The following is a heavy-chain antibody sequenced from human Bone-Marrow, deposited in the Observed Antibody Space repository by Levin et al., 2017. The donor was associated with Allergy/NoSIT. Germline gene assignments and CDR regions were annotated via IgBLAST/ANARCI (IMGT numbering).Heavy chain of an antibody. V-gene: IGHV3-74*03. J-gene: IGHJ4*02. CDR3: ARGDCSSTSCLAD. CDR2: ITSDGRDT. Sequence: PGGSLRLSCAASGFTFSNHWMHWVRQVPGKGLVWVSRITSDGRDTKYADSVMGRFTISRDNARNTLHLQMNSLRAEDTAVYYCARGDCSSTSCLADWGQGTLVTVSS. D-gene: IGHD2-2*01. CDR1: GFTFSNHW.